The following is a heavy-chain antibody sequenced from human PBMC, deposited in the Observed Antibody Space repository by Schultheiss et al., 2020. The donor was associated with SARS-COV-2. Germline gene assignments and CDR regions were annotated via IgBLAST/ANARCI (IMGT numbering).Heavy chain of an antibody. CDR1: GYTFTGYY. CDR2: INPNSGGT. J-gene: IGHJ6*02. Sequence: ASVKVSCKASGYTFTGYYMHWVRQAPGQGLEWMGWINPNSGGTNYAQKFQGRVTMTRNTAISTAYMELSSLRSEDTAVYYCARSRVHTIFGVVITKYYYGMDVWGQGTTVTVSS. V-gene: IGHV1-2*02. D-gene: IGHD3-3*01. CDR3: ARSRVHTIFGVVITKYYYGMDV.